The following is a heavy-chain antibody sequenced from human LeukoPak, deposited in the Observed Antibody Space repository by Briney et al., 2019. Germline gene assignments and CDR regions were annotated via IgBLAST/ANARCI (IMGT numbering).Heavy chain of an antibody. J-gene: IGHJ4*02. CDR1: GGSFSGYY. D-gene: IGHD2-15*01. V-gene: IGHV4-34*01. CDR3: ARESEYCSGGSCYEFDY. CDR2: INHSGST. Sequence: SETLSLTCAIYGGSFSGYYWSWIRQPPGKGLEWIGEINHSGSTNYNPSLKSRVTISVDTSKNQFSLKLSSVTAADTAVYYCARESEYCSGGSCYEFDYWGQGTLVTVSS.